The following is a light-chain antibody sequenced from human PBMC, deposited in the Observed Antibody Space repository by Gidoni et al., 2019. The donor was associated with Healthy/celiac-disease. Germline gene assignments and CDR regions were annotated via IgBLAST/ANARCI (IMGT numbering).Light chain of an antibody. CDR3: CSYAGSYTPVV. J-gene: IGLJ2*01. CDR1: SSDVGGYNY. Sequence: QSDLTQPRSVYGSPGQSVTISCPGTSSDVGGYNYVSWYQQHPGKAPKLMIYDVSKRPSGVPDRFSGSKSGNTASLTISGLQAEDEADYYCCSYAGSYTPVVFGGGTKLTVL. CDR2: DVS. V-gene: IGLV2-11*01.